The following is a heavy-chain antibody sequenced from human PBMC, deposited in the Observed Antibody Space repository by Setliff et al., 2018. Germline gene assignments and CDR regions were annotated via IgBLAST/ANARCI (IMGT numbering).Heavy chain of an antibody. V-gene: IGHV1-18*01. CDR2: ISAYNGNA. CDR1: GYTFTSYG. CDR3: ARSPPTVVVTAIQAIFDY. J-gene: IGHJ4*02. D-gene: IGHD2-21*02. Sequence: ASVKVSCKASGYTFTSYGISWVRQAPGQGLEWMGWISAYNGNANYAQKLQGRLTMTTDTSTSTTYMELRSLRSDDTAVYYCARSPPTVVVTAIQAIFDYWGQGALVTVSS.